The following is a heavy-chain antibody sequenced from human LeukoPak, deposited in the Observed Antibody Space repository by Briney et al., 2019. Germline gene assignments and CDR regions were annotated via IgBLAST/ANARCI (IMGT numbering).Heavy chain of an antibody. V-gene: IGHV3-7*01. CDR2: IKQDGSEK. CDR1: RFTLSNYW. J-gene: IGHJ4*02. D-gene: IGHD4/OR15-4a*01. Sequence: GGSLRLSCAASRFTLSNYWMSWVRQAPGKGLEWVANIKQDGSEKYYVDSVEGRFSISRDNAKNSLYLQMNSLRAEDTAVYYCVRHLTYFDYWGQGTLVTVSS. CDR3: VRHLTYFDY.